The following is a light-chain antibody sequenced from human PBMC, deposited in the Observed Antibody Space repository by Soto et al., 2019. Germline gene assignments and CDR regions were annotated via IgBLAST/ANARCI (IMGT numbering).Light chain of an antibody. CDR2: GNS. CDR1: SSNIGAGYD. J-gene: IGLJ2*01. Sequence: QSALTQPPSVSGAPGQRVTISCTGSSSNIGAGYDVHWYQQLPGTAPKLLIYGNSNRPSGVPDRFSGSKSGTSASLAITGLQAEDEADYYCQSSDSSLRVSVFGGGTKLTVL. V-gene: IGLV1-40*01. CDR3: QSSDSSLRVSV.